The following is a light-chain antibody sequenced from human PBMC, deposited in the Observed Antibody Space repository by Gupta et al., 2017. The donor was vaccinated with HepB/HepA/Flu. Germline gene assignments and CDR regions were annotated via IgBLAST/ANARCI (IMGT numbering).Light chain of an antibody. CDR2: DVS. J-gene: IGLJ2*01. CDR1: SSDGGGYNY. V-gene: IGLV2-11*01. Sequence: QSALTPPRSVSGSPGQSVTISCTGTSSDGGGYNYVSWYQQPPGTAPKLMIYDVSKRPSGVPVLCSGSKSGNTASLTISGLQAEDEADYYCCSYAGSYTWVFGGGTKLTVL. CDR3: CSYAGSYTWV.